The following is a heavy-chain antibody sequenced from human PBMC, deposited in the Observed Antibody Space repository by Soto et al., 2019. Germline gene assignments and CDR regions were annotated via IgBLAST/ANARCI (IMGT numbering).Heavy chain of an antibody. CDR3: ARAGTYYYGSGSYFPMSS. V-gene: IGHV1-69*02. Sequence: QVQLVQSGAEVQKPGSSVKVSCKASGGTFSSYTISWVRQAPGQGLEWMGRIIPILGIANYAQKFQGRVTITADKSTSTAYMELSSLRSEDTAVYYCARAGTYYYGSGSYFPMSSWGQGTLVTVSS. D-gene: IGHD3-10*01. CDR1: GGTFSSYT. J-gene: IGHJ4*02. CDR2: IIPILGIA.